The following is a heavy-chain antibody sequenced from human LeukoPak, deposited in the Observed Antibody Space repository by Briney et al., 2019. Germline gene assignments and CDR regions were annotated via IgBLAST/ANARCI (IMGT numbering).Heavy chain of an antibody. CDR3: AKDRLSFDY. D-gene: IGHD2/OR15-2a*01. J-gene: IGHJ4*02. Sequence: GGSLRLCCAASGFTFSSYERSWVRQAPGKGLEWVSAIGDSGGTYYADSVKGRFTISRDNSKNTLYLQMNSLRAEDTAVYYCAKDRLSFDYWGQGTLVTVSS. V-gene: IGHV3-23*01. CDR1: GFTFSSYE. CDR2: IGDSGGT.